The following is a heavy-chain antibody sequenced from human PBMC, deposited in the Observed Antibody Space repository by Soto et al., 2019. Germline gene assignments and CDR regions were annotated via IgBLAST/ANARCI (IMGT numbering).Heavy chain of an antibody. CDR2: MNPNSGNT. Sequence: ASVKVSCKASGYTFTSYDINWVRQATGQGLEWMGWMNPNSGNTGYAQKFQGRVTMTRNTSISTAYMELSSLRSEDTAVYYCARPHHYSSSWYNYRGQRTPVTVSS. J-gene: IGHJ4*02. V-gene: IGHV1-8*01. CDR3: ARPHHYSSSWYNY. D-gene: IGHD6-13*01. CDR1: GYTFTSYD.